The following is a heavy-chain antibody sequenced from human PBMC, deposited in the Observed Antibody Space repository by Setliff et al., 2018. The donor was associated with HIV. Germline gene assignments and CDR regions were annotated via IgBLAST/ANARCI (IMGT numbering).Heavy chain of an antibody. CDR3: ARSYYDFWNGLPRSFDV. CDR1: GGSISSHY. V-gene: IGHV4-59*11. D-gene: IGHD3-3*01. J-gene: IGHJ3*01. Sequence: PSETLSLTCSVSGGSISSHYWSWLRQPPGKGLEWIGYIYYTGSTNYNPSLKSRLTVSLDTSRNQFSLNLTSLTTADTAMYYCARSYYDFWNGLPRSFDVWGQGTMVTVSS. CDR2: IYYTGST.